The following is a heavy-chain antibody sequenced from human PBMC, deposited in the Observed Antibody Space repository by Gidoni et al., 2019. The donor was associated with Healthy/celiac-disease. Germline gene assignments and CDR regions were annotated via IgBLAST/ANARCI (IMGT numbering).Heavy chain of an antibody. CDR3: ARGGYCSSTRGYDGFSDY. CDR2: IYHSGST. D-gene: IGHD2-2*01. J-gene: IGHJ4*02. Sequence: QVQLQESCPGLLKPSGTLFLTCAFSCVSLSSSNWWSWVRQPPGKGLEGIGEIYHSGSTNYNPYLKSGVTISVDKSKSQYSLKLRYVTAADTAVYYCARGGYCSSTRGYDGFSDYWGQGTLVTVSS. V-gene: IGHV4-4*02. CDR1: CVSLSSSNW.